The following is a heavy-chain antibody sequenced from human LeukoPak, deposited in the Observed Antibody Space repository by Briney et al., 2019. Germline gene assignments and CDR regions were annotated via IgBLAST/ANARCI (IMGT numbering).Heavy chain of an antibody. CDR1: GGTFSSYA. CDR2: IIPIFGTA. D-gene: IGHD5-24*01. V-gene: IGHV1-69*05. Sequence: SVKVSCKASGGTFSSYAISWVRQAPGQGLEWMGRIIPIFGTANYAQKFQGRVTITTDESTSTAYMELSSLRSEDTAVYYCARDGDGYNYGTFFDYWGQGTLVTVSS. J-gene: IGHJ4*02. CDR3: ARDGDGYNYGTFFDY.